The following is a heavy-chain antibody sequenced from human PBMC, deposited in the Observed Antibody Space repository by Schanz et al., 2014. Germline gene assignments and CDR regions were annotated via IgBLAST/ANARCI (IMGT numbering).Heavy chain of an antibody. J-gene: IGHJ4*02. CDR3: ARGRGFYDY. CDR1: GGTFSTYT. D-gene: IGHD3-10*01. Sequence: QVQLVQSGPEVKKPGSSVKVSCKASGGTFSTYTISWVRQAPGQGLEWMGWISAYNGNTNYAQKLQGRVTMTTDTSTSTAYMELSSLRSEDTAVHYCARGRGFYDYWGQGTLVTVSS. CDR2: ISAYNGNT. V-gene: IGHV1-18*01.